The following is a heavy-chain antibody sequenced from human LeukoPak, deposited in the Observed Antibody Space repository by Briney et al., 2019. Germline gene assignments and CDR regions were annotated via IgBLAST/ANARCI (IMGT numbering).Heavy chain of an antibody. J-gene: IGHJ4*02. CDR1: GFTVSSNY. D-gene: IGHD7-27*01. CDR3: ARDLTGDRAHFDY. Sequence: GGSLRLSCAASGFTVSSNYMSWVRQAPGKGLEWVSYISSSSSTIYYADSVKGRFTISRDNAKNSLYLQMNSLRAEDTAVYYCARDLTGDRAHFDYWGQGTLVTVSS. CDR2: ISSSSSTI. V-gene: IGHV3-48*04.